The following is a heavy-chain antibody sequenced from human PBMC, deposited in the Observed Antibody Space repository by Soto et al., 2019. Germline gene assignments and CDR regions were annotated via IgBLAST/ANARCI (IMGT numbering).Heavy chain of an antibody. D-gene: IGHD6-13*01. CDR1: GFSISSGDYY. J-gene: IGHJ3*02. Sequence: SAPLALTGTFSGFSISSGDYYWSWIRQPPGKGLEWIGYIYYSGSTYYNPSLKSRVTISVDTSKNQFSLKLSSVTAADTAVYYCARVEQDAFDIWGQGTMVTV. V-gene: IGHV4-30-4*01. CDR2: IYYSGST. CDR3: ARVEQDAFDI.